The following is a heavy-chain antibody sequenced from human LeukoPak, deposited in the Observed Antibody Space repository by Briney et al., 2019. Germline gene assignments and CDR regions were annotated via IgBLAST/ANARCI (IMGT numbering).Heavy chain of an antibody. CDR3: VKGNWGSDFDH. CDR1: GDSINRNTLY. D-gene: IGHD7-27*01. J-gene: IGHJ4*02. V-gene: IGHV4-61*02. Sequence: SETLSLTCTISGDSINRNTLYWGWIRQPAGKGLEWIGRIFFGGATEYSPSFKSRVVISLDASSNQFSLKLSSVTAADTAVYYCVKGNWGSDFDHWGQGTLVTVSS. CDR2: IFFGGAT.